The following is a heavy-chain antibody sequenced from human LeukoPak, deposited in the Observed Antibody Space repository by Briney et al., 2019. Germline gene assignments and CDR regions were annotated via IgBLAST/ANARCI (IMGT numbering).Heavy chain of an antibody. J-gene: IGHJ4*02. CDR3: AKRNYYFDY. V-gene: IGHV3-21*04. CDR2: ISSSSIYI. D-gene: IGHD1-14*01. Sequence: GSLRLSCAASGFTLSSHSMKWVRQAPGKGLQWISSISSSSIYIYYADSVKGRFTISRDNAKKSLYLQMNSLRAEDTAVYYCAKRNYYFDYWGQGTLVTVSS. CDR1: GFTLSSHS.